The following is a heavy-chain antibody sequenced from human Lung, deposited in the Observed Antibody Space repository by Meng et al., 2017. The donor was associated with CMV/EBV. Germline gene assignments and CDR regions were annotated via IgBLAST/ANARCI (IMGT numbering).Heavy chain of an antibody. V-gene: IGHV4-39*01. CDR1: GGSISSSSYY. J-gene: IGHJ4*02. CDR3: ASGYDLRFDY. CDR2: IYYSGST. Sequence: SETLSLTCTVSGGSISSSSYYWGWIRQPPGKGLEWIGSIYYSGSTYYNPSLKSRDTISVDTSKNQFSLKLSSVTAADTAVYYCASGYDLRFDYWGQGTLVTAPQ. D-gene: IGHD5-12*01.